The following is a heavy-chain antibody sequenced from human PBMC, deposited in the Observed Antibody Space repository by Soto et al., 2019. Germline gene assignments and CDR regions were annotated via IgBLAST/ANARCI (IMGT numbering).Heavy chain of an antibody. CDR1: GFTFSPYS. V-gene: IGHV3-23*01. D-gene: IGHD3-22*01. Sequence: GGSLRLSCAASGFTFSPYSMTWVRQAPGKGLEWVSSITGNSVITHYADSVRGRFTISRDNSKNTLYLQMDSLRAEDTAVYYCAKYLEFTTPYFDDWGQGALVTAPQ. J-gene: IGHJ4*02. CDR3: AKYLEFTTPYFDD. CDR2: ITGNSVIT.